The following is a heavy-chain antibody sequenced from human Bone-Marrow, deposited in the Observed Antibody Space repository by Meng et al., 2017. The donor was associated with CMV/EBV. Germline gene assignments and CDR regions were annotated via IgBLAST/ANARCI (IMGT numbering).Heavy chain of an antibody. D-gene: IGHD3-3*01. V-gene: IGHV4-59*01. CDR2: IYYSGST. CDR1: GGSISSYY. J-gene: IGHJ6*02. CDR3: ARLTYYDFWSGYYRGSGYYYYGMDV. Sequence: GSLRLSCTVSGGSISSYYLSWIRQPPGKGLEWIGYIYYSGSTNYYPTLKSRVTISVDTSKNQFSLKLSYVTAADTAVYYCARLTYYDFWSGYYRGSGYYYYGMDVWGQGTTVTVSS.